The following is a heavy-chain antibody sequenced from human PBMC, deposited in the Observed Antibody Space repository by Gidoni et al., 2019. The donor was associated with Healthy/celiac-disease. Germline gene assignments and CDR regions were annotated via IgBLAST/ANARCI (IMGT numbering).Heavy chain of an antibody. D-gene: IGHD6-19*01. CDR3: ARDQAGIAVDYYFDY. J-gene: IGHJ4*02. V-gene: IGHV3-33*01. CDR1: GFTFSSYG. Sequence: QVQLVESGGGVVQPGRSLRLSCAASGFTFSSYGMHWVRQAPGKGLEWVAVIWYDGSNKYYADSVKGRFTISRDNSKNTLYLQMNSLRAEDTAVYYCARDQAGIAVDYYFDYWGQGTLVTVSS. CDR2: IWYDGSNK.